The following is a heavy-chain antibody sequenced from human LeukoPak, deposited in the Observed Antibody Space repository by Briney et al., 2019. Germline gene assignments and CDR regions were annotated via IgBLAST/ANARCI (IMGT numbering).Heavy chain of an antibody. J-gene: IGHJ4*02. V-gene: IGHV3-43*01. D-gene: IGHD4-23*01. CDR3: AKDIDYGGDFGPLFDS. Sequence: GGSLRLSCAASGFTFDDYTMHWVRQAPGKGLEWVSLISWDGGSTNYVDSVRGRFTISRDNNENSLYLQMNSLRTEGSALYYCAKDIDYGGDFGPLFDSWGQGTLVTVSS. CDR2: ISWDGGST. CDR1: GFTFDDYT.